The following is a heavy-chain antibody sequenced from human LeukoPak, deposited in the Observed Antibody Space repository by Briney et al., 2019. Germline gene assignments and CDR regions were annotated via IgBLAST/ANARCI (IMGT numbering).Heavy chain of an antibody. V-gene: IGHV3-30*18. CDR1: GFTFSSYG. J-gene: IGHJ6*02. CDR3: AKDFLASSGWPVLLGFVNYYYGMDV. D-gene: IGHD6-19*01. Sequence: GGSPRLSCAASGFTFSSYGMHWVRQAPGKGLEWVTVISYEGSNKYYADSVKGRFTISRDNSKNTLYLQMNSLRAEDTAVYYCAKDFLASSGWPVLLGFVNYYYGMDVWGQGTTVTVSS. CDR2: ISYEGSNK.